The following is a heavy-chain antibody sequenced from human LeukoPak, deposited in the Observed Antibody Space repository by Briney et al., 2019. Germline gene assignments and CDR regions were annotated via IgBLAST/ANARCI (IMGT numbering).Heavy chain of an antibody. CDR2: INHSGST. D-gene: IGHD3-10*01. V-gene: IGHV4-34*01. CDR3: AREANYYGSGSSSGFDP. Sequence: SETLSLTCAVYGGSFSGYYWSWIRQPPGKGLEWIGEINHSGSTNYNPSLKSRVTISVDTSKNQFSLKLSSVTAADTAVYYCAREANYYGSGSSSGFDPWGRGTLVTVSS. CDR1: GGSFSGYY. J-gene: IGHJ5*02.